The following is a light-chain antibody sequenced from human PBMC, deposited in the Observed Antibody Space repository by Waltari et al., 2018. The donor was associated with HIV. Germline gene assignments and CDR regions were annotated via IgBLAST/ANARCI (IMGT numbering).Light chain of an antibody. V-gene: IGKV1-9*01. Sequence: DIHLTQSPSFLSASVGDRVTITCRASQDSSNSVAWYQQGPGKAPKLLMYSTSTLQSGVPSRFRGSRSRTECSLTIASLQAEDFATYSCQQLNTYPHTFGQGTKVEI. CDR1: QDSSNS. CDR3: QQLNTYPHT. J-gene: IGKJ2*01. CDR2: STS.